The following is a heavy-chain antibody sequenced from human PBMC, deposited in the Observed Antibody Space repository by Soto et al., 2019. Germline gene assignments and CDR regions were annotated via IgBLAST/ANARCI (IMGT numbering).Heavy chain of an antibody. V-gene: IGHV4-30-2*01. Sequence: KASETLSLTCAVSGGSISSGGYSWSWIRQPPGKGLEWIGYIYHSGSTYYNPSLKSRVTISVDRSKNQFSLKLSSVTAADTAVYYCARAQGRPVNWFDPWGQGTLVTVSS. CDR2: IYHSGST. CDR3: ARAQGRPVNWFDP. J-gene: IGHJ5*02. CDR1: GGSISSGGYS.